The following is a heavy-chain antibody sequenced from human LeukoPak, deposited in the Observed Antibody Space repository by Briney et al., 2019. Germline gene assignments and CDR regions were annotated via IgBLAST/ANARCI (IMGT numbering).Heavy chain of an antibody. D-gene: IGHD3-16*01. Sequence: WYDGTNENYADSVKGRFTISRDNSKNTMYLQMNNLRAEDTAVYYCARRGTPNAFDLWGQGTMVTVSS. CDR3: ARRGTPNAFDL. J-gene: IGHJ3*01. V-gene: IGHV3-33*01. CDR2: WYDGTNE.